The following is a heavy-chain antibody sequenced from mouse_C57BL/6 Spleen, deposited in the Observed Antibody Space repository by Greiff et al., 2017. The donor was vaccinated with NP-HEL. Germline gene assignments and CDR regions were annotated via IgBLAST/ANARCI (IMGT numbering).Heavy chain of an antibody. CDR1: GFTFSSYA. CDR3: ARDGKLRAMDY. V-gene: IGHV5-4*01. Sequence: EVKVVESGGGLVKPGGSLKLSCAASGFTFSSYAMSWVRQTPEKRLEWVATISDGGSYTYYPDNVKGRFTISRGIAKKNLYLQMSHLKSEDTAMYYCARDGKLRAMDYWGQGTSVTVSS. CDR2: ISDGGSYT. J-gene: IGHJ4*01. D-gene: IGHD1-1*01.